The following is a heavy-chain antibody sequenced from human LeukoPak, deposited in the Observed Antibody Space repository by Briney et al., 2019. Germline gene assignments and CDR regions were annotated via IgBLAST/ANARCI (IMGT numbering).Heavy chain of an antibody. Sequence: SETLSLTCTVSGGSISSSSYYWGWIRQPPGKGLEWIGSIYYSGSTYYNPSLKSRVTISVDTSKNQFSLKLSSVTAADTAVYYCARDYRERTLYSSSSVGRLIDYWGQGTLVTVSS. D-gene: IGHD6-6*01. CDR2: IYYSGST. J-gene: IGHJ4*02. V-gene: IGHV4-39*07. CDR3: ARDYRERTLYSSSSVGRLIDY. CDR1: GGSISSSSYY.